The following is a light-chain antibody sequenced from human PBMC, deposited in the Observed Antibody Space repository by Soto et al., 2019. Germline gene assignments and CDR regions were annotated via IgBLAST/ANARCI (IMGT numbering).Light chain of an antibody. CDR1: QSVSSSY. CDR3: QQYGASPR. V-gene: IGKV3-20*01. Sequence: DIVLTQSPGTLSLSPGERATLSCRASQSVSSSYLAWYQHKPGQAPRLLIYGASSRATGIPDRFSGSGSGTYFTLTSNRLEPEDFAVYFCQQYGASPRFGQGTRLEIK. CDR2: GAS. J-gene: IGKJ5*01.